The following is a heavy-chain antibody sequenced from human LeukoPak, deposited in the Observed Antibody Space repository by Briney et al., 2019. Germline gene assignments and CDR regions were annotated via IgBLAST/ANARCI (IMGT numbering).Heavy chain of an antibody. CDR1: GGSFSGYY. J-gene: IGHJ4*02. V-gene: IGHV4-34*01. D-gene: IGHD3-3*01. Sequence: SETLSLTCAVYGGSFSGYYWSWIRQPPGKGLEWIGEINHSGSTNYNPSLKSRVTISVDTSKNQFSLKLGSVTAADTAVYYCARAASYDFWSGYRSPGPIDYWGQGTLVTVSS. CDR3: ARAASYDFWSGYRSPGPIDY. CDR2: INHSGST.